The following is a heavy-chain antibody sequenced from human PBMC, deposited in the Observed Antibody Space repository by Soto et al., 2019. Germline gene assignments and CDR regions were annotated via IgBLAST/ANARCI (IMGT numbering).Heavy chain of an antibody. CDR2: IYHSGST. CDR3: ARDKDYGGNSVYDL. D-gene: IGHD4-17*01. V-gene: IGHV4-30-2*01. J-gene: IGHJ2*01. Sequence: QLQLQESGSGLVKPSQTLSLTCAVSGGSISSGGYSWSWIRQPPGKGLEWIGYIYHSGSTYYNPSLKSRVPISVDSSKNQFSLKLSSVTAADTAVYYCARDKDYGGNSVYDLWGRGTLVTVSS. CDR1: GGSISSGGYS.